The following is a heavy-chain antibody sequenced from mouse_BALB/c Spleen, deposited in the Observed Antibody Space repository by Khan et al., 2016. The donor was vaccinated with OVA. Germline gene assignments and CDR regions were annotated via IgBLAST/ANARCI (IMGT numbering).Heavy chain of an antibody. CDR3: VRYGNHWYFDV. Sequence: QVQLKQSGAELARPGASVKISCKATGYTFSSYWIEWVKQRPGHGLEWIGEILPGSGNTNCTENFKGKATFTADTSSNTAYMQLSSLTSEDSAVYYCVRYGNHWYFDVWGAGTTVTVSS. CDR2: ILPGSGNT. D-gene: IGHD2-1*01. CDR1: GYTFSSYW. V-gene: IGHV1-9*01. J-gene: IGHJ1*01.